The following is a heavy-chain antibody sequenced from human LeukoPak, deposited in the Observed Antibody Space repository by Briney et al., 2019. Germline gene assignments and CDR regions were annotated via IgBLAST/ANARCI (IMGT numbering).Heavy chain of an antibody. V-gene: IGHV1-18*01. CDR2: ISAYNGNT. Sequence: GASVKVSCKASGYTFTGYGISWVRQAPGQGLEWMGWISAYNGNTNYAQKLQGRVTMTTDTSTSTAYMELRSLRSDDTAVYYCARDRLPLYCSSTSCYWVDAFDIWGQGTMVTVSS. CDR1: GYTFTGYG. CDR3: ARDRLPLYCSSTSCYWVDAFDI. J-gene: IGHJ3*02. D-gene: IGHD2-2*01.